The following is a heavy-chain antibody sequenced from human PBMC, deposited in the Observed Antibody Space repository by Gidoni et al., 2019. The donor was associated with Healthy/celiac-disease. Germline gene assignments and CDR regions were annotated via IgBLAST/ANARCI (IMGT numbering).Heavy chain of an antibody. D-gene: IGHD3-10*01. CDR1: GGSISSYY. CDR2: IYYSGST. V-gene: IGHV4-59*01. Sequence: QVQLQESGPGLVKPSETLSLTCTVSGGSISSYYWSWIRQPPGKGLEWIGYIYYSGSTNYNPSLKSRVTISVDTSKNQFSLKLSSVTAADTAVYYCASLTLNYYGSGVDYWGQGTLVTVSS. CDR3: ASLTLNYYGSGVDY. J-gene: IGHJ4*02.